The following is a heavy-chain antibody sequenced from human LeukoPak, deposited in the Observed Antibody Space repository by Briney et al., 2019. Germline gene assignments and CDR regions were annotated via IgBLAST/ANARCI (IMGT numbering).Heavy chain of an antibody. CDR2: IYYSGST. J-gene: IGHJ4*02. CDR1: GGSISSYY. V-gene: IGHV4-59*01. D-gene: IGHD6-13*01. CDR3: ARGLMMAVAGRGEFHY. Sequence: SWTLSLTCIVSGGSISSYYWSWIRQPPAKGLVWIGYIYYSGSTNYNPSLKSRVTISVDTSKNQFSLKLSSVTAADTAVYYCARGLMMAVAGRGEFHYWGQGTLVTVSS.